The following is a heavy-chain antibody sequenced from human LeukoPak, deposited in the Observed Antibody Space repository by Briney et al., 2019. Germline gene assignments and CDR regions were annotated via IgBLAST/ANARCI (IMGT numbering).Heavy chain of an antibody. Sequence: SETLSLTCAVSGASTAGYYWSWIRQPPGKGLEWIGYLGNPNYNPSLKSRVIISGDMSKNHFSLKLNPVTTADTAVYYCATYRGGGGGVGYWGQGTLVTVSS. CDR1: GASTAGYY. J-gene: IGHJ4*02. CDR2: LGNP. CDR3: ATYRGGGGGVGY. V-gene: IGHV4-59*01. D-gene: IGHD3-10*01.